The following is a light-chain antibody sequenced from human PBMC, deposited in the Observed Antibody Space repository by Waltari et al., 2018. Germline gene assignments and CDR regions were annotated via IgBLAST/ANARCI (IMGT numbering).Light chain of an antibody. Sequence: QSVLTQPPSASGTPGQRVSMSCSGSSSNIGRSSVSWYQQVPGTAPKLLIYRNNQRPSWVPDRFSGSKSVTSASLAISGLRSEDEADYYCAAWDDSLSGRFFGSGTKVTVL. CDR1: SSNIGRSS. V-gene: IGLV1-47*01. CDR2: RNN. J-gene: IGLJ1*01. CDR3: AAWDDSLSGRF.